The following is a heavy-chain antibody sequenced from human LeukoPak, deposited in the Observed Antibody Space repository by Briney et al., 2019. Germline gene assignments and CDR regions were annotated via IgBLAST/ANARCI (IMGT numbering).Heavy chain of an antibody. CDR1: GFSVSSNY. Sequence: GGSLRLSCAASGFSVSSNYMTWVRQAPGKGLEWVSILYSYGTTYYADSVKGRFTISRDNSQNTLYLQMNSLRAEDTAVYYCARDRTTVTINWFDPWGQGTLVTVSS. CDR3: ARDRTTVTINWFDP. CDR2: LYSYGTT. J-gene: IGHJ5*02. D-gene: IGHD4-11*01. V-gene: IGHV3-66*03.